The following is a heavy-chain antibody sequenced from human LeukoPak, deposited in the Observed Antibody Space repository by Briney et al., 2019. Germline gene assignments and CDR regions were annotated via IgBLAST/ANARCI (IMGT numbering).Heavy chain of an antibody. Sequence: GGSLRLSCAASGFTFSDYYMSWIRQAPGKGLEWVSYISSSGSTIYCADSVKGRLTISRDNAKDSLYLQTNSLRAEDTAVYYCAREGSGYATNWFDPWGQGTLVTVSS. CDR3: AREGSGYATNWFDP. CDR2: ISSSGSTI. CDR1: GFTFSDYY. D-gene: IGHD5-12*01. J-gene: IGHJ5*02. V-gene: IGHV3-11*01.